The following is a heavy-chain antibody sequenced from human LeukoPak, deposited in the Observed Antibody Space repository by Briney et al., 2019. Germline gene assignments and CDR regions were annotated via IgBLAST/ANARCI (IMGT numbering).Heavy chain of an antibody. CDR2: INPNSGGT. D-gene: IGHD3-22*01. J-gene: IGHJ5*02. CDR1: GYIFTGYY. V-gene: IGHV1-2*02. CDR3: AKAHGTYYYDSSGRNWFDP. Sequence: ASVTVPCQASGYIFTGYYLHWVRQAPGQGLEWMGWINPNSGGTNYAQKFQGRVTMTRDTSISTAYMELSRLRSDDTAVYYCAKAHGTYYYDSSGRNWFDPWGQGTLLTVSS.